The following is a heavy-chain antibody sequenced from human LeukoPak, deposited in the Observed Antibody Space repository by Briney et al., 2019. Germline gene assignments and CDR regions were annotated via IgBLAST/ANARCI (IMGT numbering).Heavy chain of an antibody. CDR3: ATSGSNYYDSSGNFDY. J-gene: IGHJ4*02. D-gene: IGHD3-22*01. V-gene: IGHV4-34*08. CDR1: GFTFSNAW. Sequence: GSLRLSCAASGFTFSNAWMSWVRQPPGKGLEWIGEINHSGSTNYNPSLKSRVTISVDTSKNQFSLKLSSVTAADTAVYYCATSGSNYYDSSGNFDYWGQGTLVTVSS. CDR2: INHSGST.